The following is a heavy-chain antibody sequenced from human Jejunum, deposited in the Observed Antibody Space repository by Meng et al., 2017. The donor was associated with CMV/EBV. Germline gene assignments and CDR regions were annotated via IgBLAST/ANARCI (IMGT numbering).Heavy chain of an antibody. Sequence: SCAASGFTFSDHCMDWVRQAPGKGLEWVGRTRNKANSYTTEYAASVKGRFIISRDGSKNSLYLQMNSLKIEDTAVYYCARDYGDWGQGTLVTVSS. CDR1: GFTFSDHC. CDR2: TRNKANSYTT. V-gene: IGHV3-72*01. D-gene: IGHD3-16*01. J-gene: IGHJ4*02. CDR3: ARDYGD.